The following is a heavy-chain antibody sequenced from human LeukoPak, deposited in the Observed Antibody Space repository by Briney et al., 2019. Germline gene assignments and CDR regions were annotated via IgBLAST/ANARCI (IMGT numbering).Heavy chain of an antibody. Sequence: PGGSLRLSCAASGFTFSSYVMSWVRQAPGKGLEWVSGISGSGGRTYYADSVKGRFTISRDNSKNTLYLQMNSLRGEDTAVYYCAATYGSGSRGDAFDIWGQGTMVTVSS. V-gene: IGHV3-23*01. D-gene: IGHD3-10*01. CDR1: GFTFSSYV. CDR3: AATYGSGSRGDAFDI. CDR2: ISGSGGRT. J-gene: IGHJ3*02.